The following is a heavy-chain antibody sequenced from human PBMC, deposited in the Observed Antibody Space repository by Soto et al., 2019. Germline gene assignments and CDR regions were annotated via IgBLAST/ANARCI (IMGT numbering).Heavy chain of an antibody. D-gene: IGHD6-6*01. CDR2: IDPSDSYT. CDR3: ARDEYSSSVGAFDI. CDR1: GYSFTSYW. Sequence: GESPKISCKGSGYSFTSYWISWVRQIPGKGLERMGRIDPSDSYTNYSPSFQGHVTISADKSISTAYLQWSSLKASDTAMYYCARDEYSSSVGAFDIWGQGTMVTVSS. V-gene: IGHV5-10-1*01. J-gene: IGHJ3*02.